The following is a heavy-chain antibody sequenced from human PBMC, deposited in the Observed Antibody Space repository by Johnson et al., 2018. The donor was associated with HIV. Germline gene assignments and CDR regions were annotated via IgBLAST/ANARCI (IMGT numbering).Heavy chain of an antibody. Sequence: QVQLVESGGGVVQPGRSLRLSCAASGFTFSSYAMHWVRQAPGKGLEWVAVISYDGSNKYYADSVKGRFTISRDNSKNTLYLQMNSLRAEDTAVYSCATRDPTYRPGAFDLWGQGTMVTVSS. D-gene: IGHD1-14*01. J-gene: IGHJ3*01. CDR1: GFTFSSYA. CDR2: ISYDGSNK. CDR3: ATRDPTYRPGAFDL. V-gene: IGHV3-30*04.